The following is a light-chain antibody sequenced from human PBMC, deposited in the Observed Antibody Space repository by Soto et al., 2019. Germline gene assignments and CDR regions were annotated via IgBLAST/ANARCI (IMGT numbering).Light chain of an antibody. J-gene: IGKJ1*01. Sequence: DIQMTQSPSSLSSSVGDRVTNTCRASQGISNYLAWYQQKPGKVPKLLIYAASTLQSGVPSRFSGSGSGTDFTITISSLQPEDVATYYCQKYNSAPPTFGQGTKVEIK. CDR2: AAS. CDR3: QKYNSAPPT. CDR1: QGISNY. V-gene: IGKV1-27*01.